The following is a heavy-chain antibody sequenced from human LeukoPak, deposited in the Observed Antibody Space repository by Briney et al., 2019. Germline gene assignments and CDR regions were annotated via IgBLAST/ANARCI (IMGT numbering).Heavy chain of an antibody. CDR3: ARHYGP. V-gene: IGHV4-59*08. J-gene: IGHJ5*02. CDR1: GGSISSYY. D-gene: IGHD3-10*01. Sequence: SETLSLTCTVSGGSISSYYLNWIRQPPGKGLEWIGSINYSGSTNYNPSLKSRVTISIDTSKNQFSLKLNSVTAADTAVYYCARHYGPWGQGTLVTVSS. CDR2: INYSGST.